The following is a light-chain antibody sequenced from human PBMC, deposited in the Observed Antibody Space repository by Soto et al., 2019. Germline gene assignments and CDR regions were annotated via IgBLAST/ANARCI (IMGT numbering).Light chain of an antibody. CDR1: SSDVGNYNY. J-gene: IGLJ1*01. CDR2: EVS. CDR3: SSYTDSSTLGLYV. Sequence: QSALTQPASVSGSPGQSITISCIGSSSDVGNYNYVSWYQQHPGKAPKVIIYEVSSRPSGVSIRFSGSKSGSTASLTISGLQAEDEADYYCSSYTDSSTLGLYVFGTGTKVTVL. V-gene: IGLV2-14*01.